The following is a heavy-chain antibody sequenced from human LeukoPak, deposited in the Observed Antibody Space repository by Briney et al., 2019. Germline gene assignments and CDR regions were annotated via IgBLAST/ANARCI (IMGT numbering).Heavy chain of an antibody. D-gene: IGHD4-17*01. Sequence: SETLCLTCAVYGGSFSGYYWSWIRQPPGKGLEWIGEINHSGSTNYNPSLKSRVTISVDTSKNQFSLKLSSVTAADTAVYYCARGRLSLMGGDYSPYYFDYWGQGTLVTVSS. CDR2: INHSGST. CDR3: ARGRLSLMGGDYSPYYFDY. CDR1: GGSFSGYY. J-gene: IGHJ4*02. V-gene: IGHV4-34*01.